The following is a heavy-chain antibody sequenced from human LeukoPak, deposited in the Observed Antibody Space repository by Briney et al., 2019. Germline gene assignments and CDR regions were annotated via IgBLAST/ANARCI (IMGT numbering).Heavy chain of an antibody. Sequence: PSETLSLTCTVSGGSISSGRYYWSWIRQHPGKGLEWIGYIYYSGSTYYNPSLKSRVTISVDTSKNQFSLKLSSVTAADTAVYYCARSNYYDSSGYYDYWGQGTLVTVSS. J-gene: IGHJ4*02. CDR2: IYYSGST. V-gene: IGHV4-31*03. CDR3: ARSNYYDSSGYYDY. D-gene: IGHD3-22*01. CDR1: GGSISSGRYY.